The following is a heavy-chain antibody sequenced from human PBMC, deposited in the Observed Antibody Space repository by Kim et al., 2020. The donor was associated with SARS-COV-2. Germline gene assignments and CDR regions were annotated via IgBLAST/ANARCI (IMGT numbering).Heavy chain of an antibody. V-gene: IGHV3-23*01. J-gene: IGHJ6*02. CDR3: AKGFAGGSIYYNYFGMDV. Sequence: GGSLRLSCEASGFTFSNYAMSWVRQAPGKGLEWVAGIRGSGGRTDYADSVKGRFTISRDNSKNTLYLEMNSLRADDTAVYYCAKGFAGGSIYYNYFGMDVWGHGTTVSVSS. CDR2: IRGSGGRT. CDR1: GFTFSNYA. D-gene: IGHD2-15*01.